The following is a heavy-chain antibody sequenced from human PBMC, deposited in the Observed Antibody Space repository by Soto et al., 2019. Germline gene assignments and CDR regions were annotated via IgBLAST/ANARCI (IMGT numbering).Heavy chain of an antibody. V-gene: IGHV1-24*01. CDR3: ATALPCRSGGSCYSRFGYYYYYMDV. D-gene: IGHD2-15*01. CDR2: FDPEDGET. J-gene: IGHJ6*03. Sequence: ASVKVSCKVSGDTLTELSMHWVRQAPGKGLEWMGGFDPEDGETIYAQKFQGRVTMTEDTSTDTAYMELSSLRSEDTAVYYCATALPCRSGGSCYSRFGYYYYYMDVWGKGTTVTVSS. CDR1: GDTLTELS.